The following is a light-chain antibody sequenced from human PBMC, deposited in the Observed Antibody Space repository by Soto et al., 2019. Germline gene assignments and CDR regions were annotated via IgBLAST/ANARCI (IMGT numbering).Light chain of an antibody. CDR3: QQYDNWPLT. Sequence: EIVMTQSQATLSVSPGERAILSCSASQSVRDNLAWYQQQPGQPPRLLIYGTSIRATGIPARFSGGASGKEFTLTISSLQSEDLAVYYCQQYDNWPLTFGGGTKVEIK. CDR2: GTS. CDR1: QSVRDN. J-gene: IGKJ4*01. V-gene: IGKV3-15*01.